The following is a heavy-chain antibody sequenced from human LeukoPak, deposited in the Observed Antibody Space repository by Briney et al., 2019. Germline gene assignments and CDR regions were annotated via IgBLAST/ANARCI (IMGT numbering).Heavy chain of an antibody. CDR2: INHSGST. CDR3: AREMYYDLWSGYRPGWFDP. D-gene: IGHD3-3*01. CDR1: GGSFSGYY. Sequence: TSETLSLTCAVYGGSFSGYYWSWIRQPPGKGLEWIGEINHSGSTKNNPSLKSRVTISIDTSKNQFSLKLSSVTAADTAVYYCAREMYYDLWSGYRPGWFDPWGQGTLVTVPS. J-gene: IGHJ5*02. V-gene: IGHV4-34*01.